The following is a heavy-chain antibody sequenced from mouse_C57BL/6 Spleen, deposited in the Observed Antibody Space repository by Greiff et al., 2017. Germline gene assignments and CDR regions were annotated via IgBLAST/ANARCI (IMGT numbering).Heavy chain of an antibody. Sequence: EVKLQESGPELVKPGASVKISCKASGYSFTDYNMNWVKQSNGKSLEWIGVINPNYGTTSYNQKFKGKATLTVDQSSSTAYMQLNSLTSEDSAVYYCARRAYYYGSEGFAYWGQGTLVTVSA. D-gene: IGHD1-1*01. J-gene: IGHJ3*01. CDR3: ARRAYYYGSEGFAY. V-gene: IGHV1-39*01. CDR1: GYSFTDYN. CDR2: INPNYGTT.